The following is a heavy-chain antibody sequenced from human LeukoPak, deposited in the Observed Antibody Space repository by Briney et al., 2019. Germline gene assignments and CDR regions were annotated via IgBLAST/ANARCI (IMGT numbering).Heavy chain of an antibody. CDR3: ARSWRYCSGGSCYPIDY. CDR1: GGTLSSYS. D-gene: IGHD2-15*01. J-gene: IGHJ4*02. V-gene: IGHV1-69*13. Sequence: ASVKVSCKASGGTLSSYSISWVRQAPGQGLEWMGGIVPIFGTADYAQKFQGRVTITADESTSTAYMELSSLRSEDTAVYYCARSWRYCSGGSCYPIDYWGQGTQVTVSS. CDR2: IVPIFGTA.